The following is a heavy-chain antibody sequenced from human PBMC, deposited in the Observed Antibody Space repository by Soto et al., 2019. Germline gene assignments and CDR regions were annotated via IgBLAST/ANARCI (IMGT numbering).Heavy chain of an antibody. V-gene: IGHV1-69*13. J-gene: IGHJ6*02. CDR3: ARAIHGYNYRVDF. CDR1: GGSFTSDA. D-gene: IGHD5-12*01. CDR2: ITPVFETP. Sequence: ASVKVSCKVSGGSFTSDAISWVRQAPGQGLEWMGGITPVFETPNYAQKFHGRVTITADESTDTAYMELSSLRSEDTAVYYCARAIHGYNYRVDFWGQGTTVTVSS.